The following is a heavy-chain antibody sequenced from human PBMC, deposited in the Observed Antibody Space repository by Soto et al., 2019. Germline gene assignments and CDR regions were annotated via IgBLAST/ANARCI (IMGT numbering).Heavy chain of an antibody. CDR2: IIPSFGTA. V-gene: IGHV1-69*06. CDR1: GGAVSDYV. D-gene: IGHD1-26*01. J-gene: IGHJ5*02. Sequence: QVHLVQSGAEVKKPGTSVRVSCKASGGAVSDYVIAWVRQAPGQGPEWMGGIIPSFGTANYAQTFLGRVTMTADKSTNTAYLELNSLTYEDTADYYCARASLGPGSSAGKGWFDPWGQGTLVTVSS. CDR3: ARASLGPGSSAGKGWFDP.